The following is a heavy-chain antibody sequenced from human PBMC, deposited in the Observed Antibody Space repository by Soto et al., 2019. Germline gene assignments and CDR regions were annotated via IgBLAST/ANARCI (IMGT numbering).Heavy chain of an antibody. D-gene: IGHD2-2*01. CDR1: GGSISSYY. J-gene: IGHJ4*02. V-gene: IGHV4-59*01. CDR2: IYYSGST. CDR3: ARGYDYGDY. Sequence: QVQLQESGPGLVKPSETLSLTCTVSGGSISSYYWSWIRQPPGKGLEWIGYIYYSGSTNYNPSLKGLVTISVDTSKNQFSLKLSSVTAADTAVYYCARGYDYGDYWGQGTPVTVSS.